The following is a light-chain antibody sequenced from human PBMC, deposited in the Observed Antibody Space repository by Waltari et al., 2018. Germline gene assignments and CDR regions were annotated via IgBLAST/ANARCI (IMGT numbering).Light chain of an antibody. CDR3: QQYSNWPPLT. CDR1: QSVSSN. J-gene: IGKJ4*01. CDR2: GAS. V-gene: IGKV3-15*01. Sequence: EIVMTQSPATLSVSPGERATLSCRPSQSVSSNLARYQQKAGQAPRLLIYGASTRATGIAARFSGSGSETEFTLTISSLQSEDFAVYYCQQYSNWPPLTFGGGTKVEIK.